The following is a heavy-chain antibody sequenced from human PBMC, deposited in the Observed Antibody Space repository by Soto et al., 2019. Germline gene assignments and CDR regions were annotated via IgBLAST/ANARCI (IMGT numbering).Heavy chain of an antibody. CDR1: GFSFSTHA. Sequence: EVQLLESGGGLVQPGGSLRLSCAASGFSFSTHAMSWVRQAPGKGLDWVSAINCCGGSTYYADSVKGRFTISRDDSKNTLYLQMNSLRAEDTAVYYCAKTHYDVLDYWGQGTLVTVSS. CDR2: INCCGGST. CDR3: AKTHYDVLDY. J-gene: IGHJ4*02. V-gene: IGHV3-23*01. D-gene: IGHD3-3*01.